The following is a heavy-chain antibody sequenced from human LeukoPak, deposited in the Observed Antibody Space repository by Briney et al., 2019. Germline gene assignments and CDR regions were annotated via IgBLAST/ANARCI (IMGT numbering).Heavy chain of an antibody. CDR3: ARQLAVAGHLNYFDY. CDR1: GGSISSYY. V-gene: IGHV4-39*01. Sequence: SETLSLTCTVSGGSISSYYWGWIRQPPGKGLEWIGSIYYSGSTYYNPSLKSRVTISVDTSKNQFSLKLSSVTAADTAVYYCARQLAVAGHLNYFDYWGQGTLVTVSS. CDR2: IYYSGST. D-gene: IGHD6-19*01. J-gene: IGHJ4*02.